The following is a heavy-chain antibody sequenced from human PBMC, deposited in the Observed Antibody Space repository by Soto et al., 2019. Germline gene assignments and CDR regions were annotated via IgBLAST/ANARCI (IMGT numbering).Heavy chain of an antibody. V-gene: IGHV1-46*01. CDR3: ARDWRVAAAAFDY. J-gene: IGHJ4*02. CDR2: INPSGGST. CDR1: GYTFTSYY. Sequence: QVQLVQSGAEVKKPGASVKVSCKASGYTFTSYYMHWVRQAPGQGLEWMGIINPSGGSTSYAQKFQDRVTMTRDASTSTVYMELSSLRSEDTAVYYCARDWRVAAAAFDYWGQGTLVTVSS. D-gene: IGHD6-13*01.